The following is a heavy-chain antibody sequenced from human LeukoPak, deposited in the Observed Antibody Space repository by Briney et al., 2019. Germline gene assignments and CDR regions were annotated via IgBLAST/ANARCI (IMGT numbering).Heavy chain of an antibody. D-gene: IGHD3-22*01. J-gene: IGHJ4*02. CDR3: ASSEYYYDSSGYYFDY. V-gene: IGHV5-51*01. CDR1: GYSFTSNW. CDR2: IYPGDSDT. Sequence: GESLKISCKGSGYSFTSNWIGWVRQMPGKGLEWMGIIYPGDSDTRYSPSFQGQVTISADKSISTAYLQWSSLKASDTAVYYCASSEYYYDSSGYYFDYWGQGTQVTVSS.